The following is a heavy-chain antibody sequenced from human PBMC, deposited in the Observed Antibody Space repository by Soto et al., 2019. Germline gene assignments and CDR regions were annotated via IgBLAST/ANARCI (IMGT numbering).Heavy chain of an antibody. Sequence: SETLSLTCAVSGGSISSYYWSWIRQPPGKGLEWIGYIYYTGSTNYSPSLKSRVTISVDTSKNQFSLKLSSVTAADTAVYYCGRSSYPGYDFAYWGQGTRVTVSS. CDR1: GGSISSYY. V-gene: IGHV4-59*01. D-gene: IGHD5-12*01. CDR3: GRSSYPGYDFAY. CDR2: IYYTGST. J-gene: IGHJ4*02.